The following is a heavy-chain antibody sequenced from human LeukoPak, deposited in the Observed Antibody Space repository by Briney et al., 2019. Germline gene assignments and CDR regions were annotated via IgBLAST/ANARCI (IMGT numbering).Heavy chain of an antibody. CDR2: ISGDGGST. Sequence: GGSLRLSCAASGFTFDHYAMHWVRQAPGKGLEWVSLISGDGGSTYYADSVKGRFTISRDNSKNSLYLQMNSLRTEDTALYYCAKDIGYSSGWVTYYYYYGMDVWGQGTTVTVSS. V-gene: IGHV3-43*02. D-gene: IGHD6-19*01. CDR1: GFTFDHYA. CDR3: AKDIGYSSGWVTYYYYYGMDV. J-gene: IGHJ6*02.